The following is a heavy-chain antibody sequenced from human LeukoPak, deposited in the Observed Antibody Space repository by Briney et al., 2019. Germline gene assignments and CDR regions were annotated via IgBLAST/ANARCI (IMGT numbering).Heavy chain of an antibody. J-gene: IGHJ4*02. D-gene: IGHD4-17*01. V-gene: IGHV3-53*01. CDR1: GFTVSSNY. Sequence: AGGSLRLSCAASGFTVSSNYMSWVRQAPGKGLEWVSVIYSGGSTYYADSVKGRFTISRDNSKNTLYLQMNSLRAEDTAVYYCAREVYGDYPYLSLEYYFDYWGQGTLVTVSS. CDR3: AREVYGDYPYLSLEYYFDY. CDR2: IYSGGST.